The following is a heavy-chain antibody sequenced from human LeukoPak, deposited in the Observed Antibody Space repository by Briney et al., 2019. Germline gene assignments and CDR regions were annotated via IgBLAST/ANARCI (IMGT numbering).Heavy chain of an antibody. CDR2: IWYDGSNR. J-gene: IGHJ5*02. D-gene: IGHD3-22*01. Sequence: PGRSLRLSCAASGFTFSSYGMRWVCQALGKGLEWVAVIWYDGSNRYYADSLKGRFTISRDNSKNTLYLQMNSLRAEDTAVYYCAREIYDSSALGLDPCGQGTLVTVSS. V-gene: IGHV3-33*01. CDR3: AREIYDSSALGLDP. CDR1: GFTFSSYG.